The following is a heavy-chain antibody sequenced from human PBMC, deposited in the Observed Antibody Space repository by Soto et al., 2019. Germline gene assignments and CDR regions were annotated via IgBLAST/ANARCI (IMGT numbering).Heavy chain of an antibody. J-gene: IGHJ6*02. CDR3: ARERSLRFLEWLSYGMDV. Sequence: SSVKVSCKASGYTFTGYYMHWVRQAPGQGLEWMGWINPNSGGTNYAQKFQGRVTMTRDTSISTAYMELSRLRSDDTAVYYCARERSLRFLEWLSYGMDVWGQGTTVRVCS. V-gene: IGHV1-2*02. CDR1: GYTFTGYY. CDR2: INPNSGGT. D-gene: IGHD3-3*01.